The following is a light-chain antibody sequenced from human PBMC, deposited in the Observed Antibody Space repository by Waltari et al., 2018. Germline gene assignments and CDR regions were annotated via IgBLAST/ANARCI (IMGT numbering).Light chain of an antibody. Sequence: QSALTQPASVCGSPGQSITISCPGPSRDIGGYNFAASYKQHPGKSPSLMIFDLSLRPSAVSVRFSGSKSGNTASLTISGLRAEDEADYFCSSYTAISTAVFFGGGTKLTVL. J-gene: IGLJ2*01. V-gene: IGLV2-14*03. CDR1: SRDIGGYNF. CDR3: SSYTAISTAVF. CDR2: DLS.